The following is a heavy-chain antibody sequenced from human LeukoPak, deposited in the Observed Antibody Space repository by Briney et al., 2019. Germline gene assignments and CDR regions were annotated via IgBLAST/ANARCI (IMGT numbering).Heavy chain of an antibody. CDR2: IYYSGST. CDR3: AGGAYGSGSYAKWFDP. D-gene: IGHD3-10*01. Sequence: PSETLSLTCTVSGDSISNYFWSWIRQPPGKELEYIGYIYYSGSTNYNPSLKSRVTISADTSKNQLSLKLNSVTAADTAVYYCAGGAYGSGSYAKWFDPWGQGTLVIVSS. CDR1: GDSISNYF. J-gene: IGHJ5*02. V-gene: IGHV4-59*12.